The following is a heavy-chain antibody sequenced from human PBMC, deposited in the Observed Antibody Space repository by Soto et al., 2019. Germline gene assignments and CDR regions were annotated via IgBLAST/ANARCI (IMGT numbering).Heavy chain of an antibody. Sequence: PVGSLRLSCAASGFTFSSYWMHWVRQAPGKGLVWVSRVNSDGSSTSYADSVKGRFTISRDNAKNTLYLQMNSLRAEDTAVYYCARVGRLSITIFGVVIIARDAFDIWGQGTMVTVSS. D-gene: IGHD3-3*01. CDR1: GFTFSSYW. J-gene: IGHJ3*02. CDR2: VNSDGSST. CDR3: ARVGRLSITIFGVVIIARDAFDI. V-gene: IGHV3-74*01.